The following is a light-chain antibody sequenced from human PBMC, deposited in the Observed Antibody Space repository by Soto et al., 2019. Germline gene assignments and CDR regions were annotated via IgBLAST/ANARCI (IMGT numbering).Light chain of an antibody. V-gene: IGLV2-14*02. CDR3: SSYTNINTRACV. CDR2: EDN. Sequence: QSALTQPASVSGSPGQSITISCTGTSSDVGSYNLVSWYQQHPGKAPKLMIYEDNKRPSGVSNRFSGSKSGNTASLTISGLQAEDEAEYYCSSYTNINTRACVFGTGTKLTVL. J-gene: IGLJ1*01. CDR1: SSDVGSYNL.